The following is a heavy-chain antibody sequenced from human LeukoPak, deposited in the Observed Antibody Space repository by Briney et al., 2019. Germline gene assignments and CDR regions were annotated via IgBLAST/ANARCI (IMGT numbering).Heavy chain of an antibody. CDR3: AGTSGTGWSH. CDR1: GFTFSGFG. V-gene: IGHV3-21*01. Sequence: GGSLRLSCAASGFTFSGFGMNWVRQAPGKGLEWVSSVSRSSGDTYYADSVKGRFTISRDNAKNSLYLQMNSLRAEDTAVYFCAGTSGTGWSHWGQGTLVTVSS. D-gene: IGHD3-9*01. CDR2: VSRSSGDT. J-gene: IGHJ1*01.